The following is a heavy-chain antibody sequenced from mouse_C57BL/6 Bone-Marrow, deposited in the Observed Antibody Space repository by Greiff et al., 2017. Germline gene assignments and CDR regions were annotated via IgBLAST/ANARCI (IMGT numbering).Heavy chain of an antibody. CDR3: ARRLLLRWGVYFDY. D-gene: IGHD1-1*01. CDR2: IYPGDGDT. J-gene: IGHJ2*01. V-gene: IGHV1-82*01. Sequence: VQLQQSGPELVKPGASVKISCKASGYAFSSSWMNWVKQRPGKGLEWIGRIYPGDGDTNYNGKFKGKATLTADKSSSPAYMQLSSLTSEDSAVYFCARRLLLRWGVYFDYWGQGTTLTVSS. CDR1: GYAFSSSW.